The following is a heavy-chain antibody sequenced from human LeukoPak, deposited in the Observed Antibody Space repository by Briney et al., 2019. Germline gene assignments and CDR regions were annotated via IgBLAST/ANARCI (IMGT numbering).Heavy chain of an antibody. V-gene: IGHV3-53*01. J-gene: IGHJ4*02. CDR2: IYSGGST. Sequence: GGSLRLSCAASGFTVSSNYMNWVRQAPGKGLEWVSVIYSGGSTYYADSVKGRFTISRDNSKNTLYLQMNTLRAEGTAVYYCARRYSSGWWIDYWGQGTLVTVSS. D-gene: IGHD6-19*01. CDR3: ARRYSSGWWIDY. CDR1: GFTVSSNY.